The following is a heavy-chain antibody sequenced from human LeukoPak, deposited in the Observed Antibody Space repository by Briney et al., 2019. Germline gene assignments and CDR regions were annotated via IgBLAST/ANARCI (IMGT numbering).Heavy chain of an antibody. Sequence: PGGSLRLSCAASGFTFNNYAMNWVRLAPGKGLEWVPSISGSGGNTYYADSVKGRFTISRDNSKNTLYLQMNSLRAEDTAVYYCARRAVGNSYYYSMDVWGKGTTVTVSS. J-gene: IGHJ6*03. CDR2: ISGSGGNT. V-gene: IGHV3-23*01. CDR3: ARRAVGNSYYYSMDV. D-gene: IGHD6-19*01. CDR1: GFTFNNYA.